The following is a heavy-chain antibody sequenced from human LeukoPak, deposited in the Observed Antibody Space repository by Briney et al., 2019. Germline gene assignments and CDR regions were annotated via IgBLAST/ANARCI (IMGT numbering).Heavy chain of an antibody. J-gene: IGHJ5*02. V-gene: IGHV4-38-2*02. CDR2: IHHTGKT. D-gene: IGHD5-18*01. CDR3: LNSGSNYEAVS. CDR1: GSSIRTYTH. Sequence: SETLSLTCTVSGSSIRTYTHWGWIRQPPGKGLEWIGSIHHTGKTYYNPSLESRVTISVDTSKNQFSLKLSSVSTADTAFYFCLNSGSNYEAVSWGQGTLVTVSS.